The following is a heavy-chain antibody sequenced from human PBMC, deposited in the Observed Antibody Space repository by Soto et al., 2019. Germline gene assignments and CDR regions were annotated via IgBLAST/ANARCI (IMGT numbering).Heavy chain of an antibody. J-gene: IGHJ3*02. CDR1: GFTFSSYS. CDR2: ISSSSSYI. CDR3: AREGGGGVVVTDFDI. D-gene: IGHD2-21*02. V-gene: IGHV3-21*01. Sequence: EVQLVESGGGLVKPGGSLRLSCAASGFTFSSYSMNWVRQAPGKGLEWVSSISSSSSYIYYADSVKGRFIISRDNAKNSLYLQMNSLRAEDTAVYYCAREGGGGVVVTDFDIWGQGTMVTVSS.